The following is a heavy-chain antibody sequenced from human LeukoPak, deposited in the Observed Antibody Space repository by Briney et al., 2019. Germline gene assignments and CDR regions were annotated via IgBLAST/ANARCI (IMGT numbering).Heavy chain of an antibody. J-gene: IGHJ4*02. D-gene: IGHD3-10*01. V-gene: IGHV1-2*02. CDR1: GYMFTGYY. Sequence: PEASVKVSCKAYGYMFTGYYMHWVRQAPGQGLEWMGWINPESGVTKYAQKFQGRVTMTRDTSTSTVYMEVSRLRSDDTAVYYCARDALNYGHLSPFDSWGQGTLVTVSS. CDR2: INPESGVT. CDR3: ARDALNYGHLSPFDS.